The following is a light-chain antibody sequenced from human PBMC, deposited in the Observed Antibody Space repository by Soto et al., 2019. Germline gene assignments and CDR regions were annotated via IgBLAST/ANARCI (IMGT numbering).Light chain of an antibody. CDR2: GTS. CDR3: QQYGSSSWT. J-gene: IGKJ1*01. Sequence: EIELTQSPGTLSLSTGEGATLSCRASQSVSSSYLAWYQQKPGQAPRLLIYGTSSRATAIQDRFSGSGSGTDFTLTISRLEPEDFAVYYCQQYGSSSWTFGQGTKV. V-gene: IGKV3-20*01. CDR1: QSVSSSY.